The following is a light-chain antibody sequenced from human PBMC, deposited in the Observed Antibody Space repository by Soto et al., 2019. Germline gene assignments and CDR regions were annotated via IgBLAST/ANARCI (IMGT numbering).Light chain of an antibody. CDR3: QQSYSSPPT. J-gene: IGKJ1*01. V-gene: IGKV1-39*01. CDR2: AAS. Sequence: IHITPSPTPLSASVGDRVTITCRASQSISSWLAWYQQKPGKAPKLLIFAASSLQSGVPSRFSGSRSGPDFTLTISSLQPEDFATYYCQQSYSSPPTFGQGTKVDIK. CDR1: QSISSW.